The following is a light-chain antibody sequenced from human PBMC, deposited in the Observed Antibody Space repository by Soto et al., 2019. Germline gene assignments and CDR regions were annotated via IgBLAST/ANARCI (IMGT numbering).Light chain of an antibody. V-gene: IGKV3-15*01. CDR2: GAS. CDR1: QSVSSN. CDR3: QQYNNWPIT. Sequence: EIVLTQSPATLSVCPWARATLSCLASQSVSSNLAWYQQKPGQAPRLLIYGASTRATGIPARFSGSGSGTEFTLTISSLQSEDFAVYYCQQYNNWPITFGQGTRLEIK. J-gene: IGKJ5*01.